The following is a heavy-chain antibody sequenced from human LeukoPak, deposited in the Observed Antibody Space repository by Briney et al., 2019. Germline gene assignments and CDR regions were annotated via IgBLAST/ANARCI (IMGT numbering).Heavy chain of an antibody. CDR3: ARDRGRRFVEWLLDY. V-gene: IGHV1-2*02. CDR1: GYTFTGYY. D-gene: IGHD3-3*01. CDR2: INPNNGDT. Sequence: ASVKVSCKASGYTFTGYYMHWVRQAPGQGLEWMGWINPNNGDTKYAQKFQGRVTMTRDTSISTAYMELSRLRSDDTAVYYCARDRGRRFVEWLLDYWGQGTLVTVSS. J-gene: IGHJ4*02.